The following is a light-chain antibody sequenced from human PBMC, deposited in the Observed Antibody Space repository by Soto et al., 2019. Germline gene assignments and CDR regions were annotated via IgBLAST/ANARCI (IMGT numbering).Light chain of an antibody. CDR3: QQYGSSPLT. CDR2: DAS. V-gene: IGKV3-20*01. J-gene: IGKJ2*01. Sequence: EIVLTQSPGTLSLSPGERATLSCRASQSVRHNHLAWYQQKPGQAPRLLIYDASRRATGIPDRFSGSGSGTDFTLTISRLEPEDFAVYYCQQYGSSPLTFGRGTQLEI. CDR1: QSVRHNH.